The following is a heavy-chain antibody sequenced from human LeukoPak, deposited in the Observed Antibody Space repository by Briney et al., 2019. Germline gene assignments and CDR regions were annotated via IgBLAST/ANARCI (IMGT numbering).Heavy chain of an antibody. Sequence: GASVKVSCKASGYTFTGYYMHWVRQAPGQGLEWMGWMNPNSGNTGYAQKFQGRVTMTRNTSISTAYMELSSLRSEDTAVYYCARSYNWNDDGYNWFDPWGQGTLVTVSS. J-gene: IGHJ5*02. CDR2: MNPNSGNT. D-gene: IGHD1-1*01. CDR3: ARSYNWNDDGYNWFDP. CDR1: GYTFTGYY. V-gene: IGHV1-8*02.